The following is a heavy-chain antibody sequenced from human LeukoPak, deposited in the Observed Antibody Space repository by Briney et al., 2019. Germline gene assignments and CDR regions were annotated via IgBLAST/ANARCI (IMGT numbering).Heavy chain of an antibody. D-gene: IGHD3-22*01. V-gene: IGHV3-48*01. J-gene: IGHJ4*02. CDR1: GFTFSSYS. CDR3: ERARLYDSSGHY. CDR2: ISSSSSTI. Sequence: PGGSLRLSCAASGFTFSSYSMNWVRQAPGKGLEWVSYISSSSSTIYYADSVKGRFTISRDNAKNSLYLQMNSLRAEDTAVYYFERARLYDSSGHYCGQGNLVTVSS.